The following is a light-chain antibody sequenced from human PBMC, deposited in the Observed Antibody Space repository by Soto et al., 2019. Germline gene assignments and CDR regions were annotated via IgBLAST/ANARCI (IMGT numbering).Light chain of an antibody. CDR2: DAS. J-gene: IGKJ4*01. V-gene: IGKV3D-15*01. CDR3: QQYGDGPGA. CDR1: QSVGSK. Sequence: EIVMTQSPPTLSVSPGERATLSCRASQSVGSKLAWYQQRPGQAPRLLIYDASNRATGIPARFSGSGSGTEFSLTISSLQSEDFAVYSCQQYGDGPGAFGGGTKVDIK.